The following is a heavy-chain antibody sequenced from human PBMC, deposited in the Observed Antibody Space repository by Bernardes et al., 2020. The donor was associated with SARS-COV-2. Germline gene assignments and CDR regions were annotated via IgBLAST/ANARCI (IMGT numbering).Heavy chain of an antibody. CDR3: ARSPPRSWYDN. CDR2: LDSSSTYI. V-gene: IGHV3-21*06. Sequence: GGFLRLSCVASGFTFRSYTISWVCQPPGKGLEWVSSLDSSSTYIYYADPVKGRFTISRDNAWNSLYLQMNSLRAEDTAVYYCARSPPRSWYDNWGQGTLVTVSS. J-gene: IGHJ5*02. CDR1: GFTFRSYT. D-gene: IGHD1-26*01.